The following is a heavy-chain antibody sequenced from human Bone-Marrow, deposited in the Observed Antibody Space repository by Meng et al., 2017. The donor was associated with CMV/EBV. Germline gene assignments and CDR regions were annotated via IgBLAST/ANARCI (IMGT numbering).Heavy chain of an antibody. J-gene: IGHJ5*02. D-gene: IGHD3-3*01. CDR2: INHSGST. CDR1: GYY. V-gene: IGHV4-34*01. Sequence: GYYWSWIRQPPRKGLEWIGEINHSGSTNYNPSLKSRVTISVDTSKNQFSLKLSSVTAADTAVYYCDSLRLGMRTRHFLEWLNWFDPWGQGTLVTVSS. CDR3: DSLRLGMRTRHFLEWLNWFDP.